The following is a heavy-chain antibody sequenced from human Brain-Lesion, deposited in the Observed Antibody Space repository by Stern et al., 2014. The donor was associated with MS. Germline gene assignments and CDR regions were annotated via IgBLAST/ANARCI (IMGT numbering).Heavy chain of an antibody. D-gene: IGHD2-2*01. CDR3: ARGRVVPGFQYYATDV. J-gene: IGHJ6*02. V-gene: IGHV4-61*02. CDR1: GGSISSGGYY. Sequence: QVQLQESGPGLVKPSQTLSLSCTVSGGSISSGGYYWSWIRQPAGKGLEWIGRIFKSGRTSYNPSPQSRVTISINTDKNQLSLSVNSMTAADTAVYYCARGRVVPGFQYYATDVWGQGTTVIVSS. CDR2: IFKSGRT.